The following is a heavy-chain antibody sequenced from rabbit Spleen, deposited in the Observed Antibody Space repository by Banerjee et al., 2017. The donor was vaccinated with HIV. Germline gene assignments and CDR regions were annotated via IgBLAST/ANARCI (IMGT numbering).Heavy chain of an antibody. Sequence: QSLEESGGDLVKPGASLTLTCTASGFSFSSNDYMCWVRQAPGKGLEWIACIDSGSSGFTYFATWAKGRFTCSKTSSTTVTLQMTRLIAADTATYFCARDTSSSFSSYGMDLWGQGTLVTVS. CDR1: GFSFSSNDY. D-gene: IGHD1-1*01. CDR2: IDSGSSGFT. J-gene: IGHJ6*01. V-gene: IGHV1S40*01. CDR3: ARDTSSSFSSYGMDL.